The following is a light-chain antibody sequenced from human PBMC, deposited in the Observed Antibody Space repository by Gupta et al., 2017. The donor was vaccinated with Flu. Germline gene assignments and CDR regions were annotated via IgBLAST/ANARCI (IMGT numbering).Light chain of an antibody. Sequence: EIVMTQSPATLSVSPGERATLSCRASQSVTSRLAWYQQKPGQAPRLLIYDASTRATGVPARFSGSGSGTEFTLTITSLQSEDFAVYYCQQDNNWPLTFGGGTKVEIK. CDR1: QSVTSR. CDR2: DAS. V-gene: IGKV3-15*01. CDR3: QQDNNWPLT. J-gene: IGKJ4*01.